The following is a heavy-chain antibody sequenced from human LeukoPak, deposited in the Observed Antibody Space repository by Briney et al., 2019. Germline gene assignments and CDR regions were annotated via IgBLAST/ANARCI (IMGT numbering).Heavy chain of an antibody. CDR2: LLYNGNT. Sequence: PSETLSLTCTVAGGSISSDVHYWDWIRQAPGKGLEWIGSLLYNGNTWYNPSLENRVTISVGTSENQFTLRLTSVNAADTALYFCTRRGSGNGGTYAGMDVWGPGTSVTVSS. CDR1: GGSISSDVHY. V-gene: IGHV4-39*01. D-gene: IGHD1-26*01. CDR3: TRRGSGNGGTYAGMDV. J-gene: IGHJ6*02.